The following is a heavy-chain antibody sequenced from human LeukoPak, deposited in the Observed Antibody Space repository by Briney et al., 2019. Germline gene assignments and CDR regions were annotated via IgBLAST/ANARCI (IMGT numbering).Heavy chain of an antibody. CDR1: GFTFTGHY. V-gene: IGHV1-2*02. J-gene: IGHJ4*02. CDR3: AGSLGYCTSNVCYLKY. D-gene: IGHD2-8*01. CDR2: INANTGVT. Sequence: ASVKVSCKTSGFTFTGHYMHWLRQAPGQGLEWMGWINANTGVTHYAVKFQGRVTITRDTSISTVYMDLSSLQSDDTAVYYCAGSLGYCTSNVCYLKYWGQGTLVTVSS.